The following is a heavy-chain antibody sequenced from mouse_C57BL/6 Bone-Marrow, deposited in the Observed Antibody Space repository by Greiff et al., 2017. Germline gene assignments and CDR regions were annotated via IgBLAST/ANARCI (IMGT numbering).Heavy chain of an antibody. CDR3: ARLDDGYYYVDY. D-gene: IGHD2-3*01. CDR1: GYSFTSYG. V-gene: IGHV1-81*01. J-gene: IGHJ2*01. Sequence: QVQLKESGAELARPGASVKLSCKASGYSFTSYGISWVKQRNGQGLEWIGEIYPRRGNTYYNEKFKGKATLTADKSSSTAYMELRSLTSEDSAVYFCARLDDGYYYVDYWSQGATLTVTS. CDR2: IYPRRGNT.